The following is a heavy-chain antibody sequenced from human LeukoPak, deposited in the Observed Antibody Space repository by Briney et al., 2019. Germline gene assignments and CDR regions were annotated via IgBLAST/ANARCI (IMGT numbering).Heavy chain of an antibody. CDR3: AKDRCAGGSSWTDFDY. CDR2: ISGSGGST. J-gene: IGHJ4*02. V-gene: IGHV3-23*01. Sequence: GGSLRLSCAASGFTFSNYAMSWVRQAPGKGLEWVSGISGSGGSTYYADSVKGRFTISRDNSKNTLYLQMNSLRVEDTAVYYCAKDRCAGGSSWTDFDYWGQGTLVTVSS. D-gene: IGHD6-13*01. CDR1: GFTFSNYA.